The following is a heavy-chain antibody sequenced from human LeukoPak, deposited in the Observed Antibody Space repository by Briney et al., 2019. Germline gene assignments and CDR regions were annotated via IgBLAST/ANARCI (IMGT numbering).Heavy chain of an antibody. J-gene: IGHJ4*02. CDR2: IHHSGST. CDR1: IESFSDHY. Sequence: SETLSLTCAVYIESFSDHYWTWIRQPPGKGLEWIGEIHHSGSTNYRLSLKSRVTISVDRSKNQFSLKLTSVTAADTAVYYCARSPATSWSNFDYWGQGTLVTVSS. CDR3: ARSPATSWSNFDY. V-gene: IGHV4-34*01. D-gene: IGHD2-2*01.